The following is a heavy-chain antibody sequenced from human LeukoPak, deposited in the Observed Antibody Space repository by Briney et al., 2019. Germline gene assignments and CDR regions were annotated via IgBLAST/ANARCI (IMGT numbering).Heavy chain of an antibody. Sequence: GGSLRLSCAASGFTVSSNYMSWVRQAPGKGLEWVSVIYSAGSTYNSDSVKGRFTISRDSSKNTLFLQMNTLRAEDTAVYYCAGEARDAFDIWGQGTMVTVSS. J-gene: IGHJ3*02. CDR1: GFTVSSNY. D-gene: IGHD6-6*01. V-gene: IGHV3-66*02. CDR3: AGEARDAFDI. CDR2: IYSAGST.